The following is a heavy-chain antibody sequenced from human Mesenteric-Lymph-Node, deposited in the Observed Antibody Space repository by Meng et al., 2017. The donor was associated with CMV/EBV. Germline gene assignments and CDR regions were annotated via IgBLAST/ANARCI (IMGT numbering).Heavy chain of an antibody. CDR2: FYYTGYT. CDR1: GASISTYY. CDR3: ARGPSHYYGFDY. V-gene: IGHV4-59*12. D-gene: IGHD3-10*01. J-gene: IGHJ4*02. Sequence: SETLSLTCTVSGASISTYYWTWIRQPPGKGLEWIGYFYYTGYTNYNPSLKSRVTISVDTSKNQFSLKLSSVTAADTAVYYCARGPSHYYGFDYWGQGTLVTVSS.